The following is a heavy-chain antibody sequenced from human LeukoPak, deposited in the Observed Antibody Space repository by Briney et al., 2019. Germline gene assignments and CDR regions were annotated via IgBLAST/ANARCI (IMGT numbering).Heavy chain of an antibody. CDR1: GFTFSAHY. V-gene: IGHV3-72*01. J-gene: IGHJ3*02. CDR2: IRNRVKSYTT. D-gene: IGHD3-22*01. CDR3: ARVGDYYDSRGYSTDAFDI. Sequence: GGSLILSCAASGFTFSAHYMDWVRQAPGKGLEWIGRIRNRVKSYTTQYAPSVKDRLTISRDDSRNSLYLQMNSLKTEDTAVHFCARVGDYYDSRGYSTDAFDIWGQGTMVTVSS.